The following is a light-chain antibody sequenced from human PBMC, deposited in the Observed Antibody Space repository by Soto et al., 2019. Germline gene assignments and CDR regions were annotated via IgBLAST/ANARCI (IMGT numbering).Light chain of an antibody. CDR1: QSISSW. CDR2: KAS. CDR3: QQYNHWYT. V-gene: IGKV1-5*03. J-gene: IGKJ2*01. Sequence: DIQMTQSPSTLSVSVGDRVTITCRASQSISSWLAWYQQNPGKAPKLLIYKASSLQSGVPSRFSGSGSGTEFTLTISSLQPDDFATYYCQQYNHWYTFSQGTKLEIK.